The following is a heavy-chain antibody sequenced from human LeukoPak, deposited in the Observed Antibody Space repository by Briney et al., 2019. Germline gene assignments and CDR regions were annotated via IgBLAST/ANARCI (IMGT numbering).Heavy chain of an antibody. Sequence: GGALRLSCAASGFTFSSYWMSWVRQAPGNGLEWVANIKEDGSQKFYVDSVKGRFTISRDNAKNSLYLQMDSLRAEDTAVYYCARDLDYWGQGTLVTVSS. V-gene: IGHV3-7*04. CDR2: IKEDGSQK. CDR3: ARDLDY. CDR1: GFTFSSYW. J-gene: IGHJ4*02.